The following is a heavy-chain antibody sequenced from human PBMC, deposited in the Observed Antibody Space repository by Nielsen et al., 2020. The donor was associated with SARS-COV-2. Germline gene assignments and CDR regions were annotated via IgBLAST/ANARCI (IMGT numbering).Heavy chain of an antibody. D-gene: IGHD2-15*01. J-gene: IGHJ4*02. CDR2: IYYSGST. Sequence: SETLSLTCTVSGGSISSGGYYWSWIRQHPGKGLEWIGYIYYSGSTYYNPSLKSRVTISVDTSKNQFSLKLSSVTATDTAVYYCARGYCSGGSCYSGFFDYWGQGTLVTVSS. CDR1: GGSISSGGYY. CDR3: ARGYCSGGSCYSGFFDY. V-gene: IGHV4-31*03.